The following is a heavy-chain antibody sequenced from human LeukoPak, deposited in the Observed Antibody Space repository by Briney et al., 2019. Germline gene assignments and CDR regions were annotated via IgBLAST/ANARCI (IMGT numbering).Heavy chain of an antibody. CDR1: GFTFDDYA. CDR3: ARAPGDPLSLDAFDI. J-gene: IGHJ3*02. D-gene: IGHD7-27*01. V-gene: IGHV4-31*02. CDR2: IYYSGST. Sequence: LRLSCAVSGFTFDDYAMHWVRQAPGKGLEWIGYIYYSGSTYYNPSLKSRVTISVDTSKNQFSLKLSSVTAADTAVYYCARAPGDPLSLDAFDIWGQGTMVTVSS.